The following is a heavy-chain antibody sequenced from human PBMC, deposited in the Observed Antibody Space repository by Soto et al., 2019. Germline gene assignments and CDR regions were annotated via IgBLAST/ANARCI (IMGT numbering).Heavy chain of an antibody. CDR1: GYTLTELS. D-gene: IGHD3-22*01. Sequence: ASVKVSCKVSGYTLTELSMHWVLQAPGKGLEWMGGFDPEDGETIYAQKFQGRVTMTEDTSTDTAYMELSSLRSEDTAVYYCATGYYYDSSGYYYYWGQGTLVTVSS. V-gene: IGHV1-24*01. CDR3: ATGYYYDSSGYYYY. CDR2: FDPEDGET. J-gene: IGHJ4*02.